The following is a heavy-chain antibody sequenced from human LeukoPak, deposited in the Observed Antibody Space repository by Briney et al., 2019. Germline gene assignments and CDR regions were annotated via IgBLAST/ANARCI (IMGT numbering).Heavy chain of an antibody. CDR3: ARGGELYPNAFDI. J-gene: IGHJ3*02. CDR2: IWYDGSNK. D-gene: IGHD3-10*01. CDR1: GFTFSSYG. Sequence: GGSLRLSCAASGFTFSSYGMHWVRQAPGKGLEWVAVIWYDGSNKYYADSVKGRFTISRDNSKNTLYLQMNSLRAEDTAVYYCARGGELYPNAFDIWGQGTMVTVSS. V-gene: IGHV3-33*01.